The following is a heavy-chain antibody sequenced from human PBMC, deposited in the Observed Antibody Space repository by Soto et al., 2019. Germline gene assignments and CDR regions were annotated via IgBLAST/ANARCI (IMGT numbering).Heavy chain of an antibody. CDR1: GDSITDYY. J-gene: IGHJ5*02. V-gene: IGHV4-59*12. CDR2: IHHTGTA. Sequence: SETLSLTCTVSGDSITDYYWSWIRESPGKGLEWIAEIHHTGTANYNPSLKSRVTISVDTSKNQFSLKLSPVTAADTAVYYCARGNSPLYSYGLIWFGNWFDPWGQGTLVTVSS. CDR3: ARGNSPLYSYGLIWFGNWFDP. D-gene: IGHD5-18*01.